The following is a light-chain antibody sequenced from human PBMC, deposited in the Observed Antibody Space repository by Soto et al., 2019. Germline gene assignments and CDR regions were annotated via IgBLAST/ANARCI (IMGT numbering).Light chain of an antibody. CDR3: TSYGGRDTLM. V-gene: IGLV2-8*01. J-gene: IGLJ3*02. CDR1: SSDIGAYNY. Sequence: QSALTQPPSASGSPGQSVTISCTGTSSDIGAYNYVSWYQQHPGEAPQLIISEFNKRPSGVPDRYSGSKSGNTASLTVSGLPYEDEADYYCTSYGGRDTLMFCGGTQLAVL. CDR2: EFN.